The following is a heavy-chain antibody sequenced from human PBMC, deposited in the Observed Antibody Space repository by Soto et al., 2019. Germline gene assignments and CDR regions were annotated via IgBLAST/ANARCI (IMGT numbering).Heavy chain of an antibody. CDR3: ARSPSSSWFGGGAFEI. Sequence: QVQLQESGPGLVKPSGTLSLTCAVSGGSISSSHWWTWVRQPPGKGLDWIGEIFHSGSTNYNPSRRSRVTISLDKSRNHFSLTLRSVTAADTAVYYCARSPSSSWFGGGAFEIWGQGTMVTVSS. V-gene: IGHV4-4*02. J-gene: IGHJ3*02. D-gene: IGHD6-13*01. CDR2: IFHSGST. CDR1: GGSISSSHW.